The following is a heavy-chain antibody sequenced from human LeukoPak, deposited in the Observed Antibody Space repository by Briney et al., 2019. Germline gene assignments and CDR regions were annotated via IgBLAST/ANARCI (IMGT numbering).Heavy chain of an antibody. V-gene: IGHV4-31*03. Sequence: SQTLSLTCTVSGGSISNGGYYWNWIRQHPGKGREWYGCIYYSGTTFYNPSLKSRVTIPVATSKNQFSLNLTSVTAADAAVYYCAGPTTTVTTLAHAFDIWGQGTMVTVSS. CDR1: GGSISNGGYY. CDR3: AGPTTTVTTLAHAFDI. D-gene: IGHD4-17*01. J-gene: IGHJ3*02. CDR2: IYYSGTT.